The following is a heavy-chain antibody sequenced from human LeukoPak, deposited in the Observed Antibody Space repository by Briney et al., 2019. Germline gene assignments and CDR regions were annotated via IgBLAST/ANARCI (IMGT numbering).Heavy chain of an antibody. Sequence: GGSLRLSCAASGFTFSNYWMGWVRQAPGKRLEWVANMNIDGSEKYYADSVKGRFSISRDNARNSVYLQMASLRVEDTAAYYCARDPVEWVLLLDYWGQGTLVTVSS. CDR3: ARDPVEWVLLLDY. J-gene: IGHJ4*02. CDR1: GFTFSNYW. CDR2: MNIDGSEK. D-gene: IGHD1-26*01. V-gene: IGHV3-7*01.